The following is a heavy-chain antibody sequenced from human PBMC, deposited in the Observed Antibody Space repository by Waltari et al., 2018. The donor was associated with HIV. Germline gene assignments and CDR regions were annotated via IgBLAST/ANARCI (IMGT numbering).Heavy chain of an antibody. V-gene: IGHV4-39*01. CDR3: AGQTTTGIIPGPSHY. Sequence: QLQLQESGPGLVKPSETLSLTCNVSGDSVSSSTYYWGWIRQPPGKGLEWIGSIDYSVNTYYNPSLRCRVTISVDTSKNQFSLKLSSVTAADTAVYYCAGQTTTGIIPGPSHYWGQGTLVTVSS. D-gene: IGHD1-1*01. CDR2: IDYSVNT. CDR1: GDSVSSSTYY. J-gene: IGHJ4*02.